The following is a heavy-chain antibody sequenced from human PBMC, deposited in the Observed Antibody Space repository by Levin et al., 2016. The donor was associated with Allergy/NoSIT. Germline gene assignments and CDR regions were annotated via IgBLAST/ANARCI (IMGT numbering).Heavy chain of an antibody. CDR2: IHYSGRT. D-gene: IGHD3-22*01. CDR1: RGSLNSNS. Sequence: SETLSLTCAVSRGSLNSNSWSWLRQPPGKGPEWIGYIHYSGRTMYNPSLKSRVTISVDTSKNQFSLKLNSVTAADTAVYYCARLPDSSGYTDAFDIWGQGTMVSVSS. CDR3: ARLPDSSGYTDAFDI. V-gene: IGHV4-59*08. J-gene: IGHJ3*02.